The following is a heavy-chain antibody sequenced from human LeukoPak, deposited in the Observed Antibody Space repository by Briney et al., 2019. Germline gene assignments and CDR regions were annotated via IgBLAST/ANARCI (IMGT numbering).Heavy chain of an antibody. CDR3: AREGGGYSYDNWFDP. V-gene: IGHV3-30*03. D-gene: IGHD5-18*01. CDR2: ISYDGSNK. Sequence: GGSLRLSCAASGFTFSSYGMHWVRQAPAKGLEWVAIISYDGSNKYYADSVKGRFTISRDNSKNTLYLQMNSLRAEDTAVYYCAREGGGYSYDNWFDPWGQGTLVTVSS. J-gene: IGHJ5*02. CDR1: GFTFSSYG.